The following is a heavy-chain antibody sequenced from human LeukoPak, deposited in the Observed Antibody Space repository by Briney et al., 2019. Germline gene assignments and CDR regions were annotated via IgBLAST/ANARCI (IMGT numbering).Heavy chain of an antibody. CDR2: IYPRDGST. J-gene: IGHJ4*02. CDR1: GYTFTNNY. CDR3: ARDQEGFDY. V-gene: IGHV1-46*01. Sequence: ASVKVSCKASGYTFTNNYLHWVRQAPGQGLEWMGMIYPRDGSTSYAQNFQGRVTVTRDTSTTTVHMELRGLRSEDTAVYYCARDQEGFDYWGQGTVVTISS.